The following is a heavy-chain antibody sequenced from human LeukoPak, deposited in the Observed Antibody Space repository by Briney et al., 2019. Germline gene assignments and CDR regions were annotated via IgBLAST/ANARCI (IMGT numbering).Heavy chain of an antibody. CDR2: IYSGGTT. CDR1: GFTFSSYG. Sequence: GGSLRLSCAASGFTFSSYGMHWVRQAPGKGLEWVSVIYSGGTTYYADSVKGRFTISRDNPKNTLYLQMNSLRGEDTAVYYCARVLSVSYCDSWGQGTLVTVSS. J-gene: IGHJ4*02. V-gene: IGHV3-NL1*01. CDR3: ARVLSVSYCDS. D-gene: IGHD2/OR15-2a*01.